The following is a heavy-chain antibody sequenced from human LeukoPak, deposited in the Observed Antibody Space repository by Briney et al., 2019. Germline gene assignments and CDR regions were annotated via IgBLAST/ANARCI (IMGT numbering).Heavy chain of an antibody. CDR3: AREVVVPAAIPFDY. CDR2: IKQDGSEK. V-gene: IGHV3-7*01. Sequence: GGSLRLSCAASGFTFSNYWMSWVRQAPGKGLEWVANIKQDGSEKYYVDSVKGRFTISRDNAKNSLYLQMNSLRAEDTAVYYCAREVVVPAAIPFDYWGQGTLVTVSS. CDR1: GFTFSNYW. D-gene: IGHD2-2*02. J-gene: IGHJ4*02.